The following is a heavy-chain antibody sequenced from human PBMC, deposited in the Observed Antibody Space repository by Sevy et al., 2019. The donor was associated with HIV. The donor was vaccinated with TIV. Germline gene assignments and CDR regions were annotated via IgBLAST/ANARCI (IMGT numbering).Heavy chain of an antibody. V-gene: IGHV4-61*01. Sequence: SETLSLTCSISGGSVSSANDYWTWIRQPPGKGLEWIGNIFYFGSTNYSPSLKSRVSISLDISKMQFSLKLTSVTAADTAVYFCARDQYYDISTGLYDMDVWGQGTTVTVSS. J-gene: IGHJ6*02. D-gene: IGHD3-9*01. CDR2: IFYFGST. CDR3: ARDQYYDISTGLYDMDV. CDR1: GGSVSSANDY.